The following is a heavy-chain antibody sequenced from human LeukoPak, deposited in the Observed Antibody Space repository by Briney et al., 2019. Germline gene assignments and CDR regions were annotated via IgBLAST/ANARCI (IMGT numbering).Heavy chain of an antibody. V-gene: IGHV3-7*01. Sequence: GGSLRLSCAASGFTFSSYWMSWVRQAPGKGLEWVANIKQDGREKYYVDSVKGRFTIPRDNAKNSLYLQMNSLGAEDTAVYYCARDLQYYGSGSYYTGFLDYWGQGTLVTVSS. CDR3: ARDLQYYGSGSYYTGFLDY. D-gene: IGHD3-10*01. J-gene: IGHJ4*02. CDR1: GFTFSSYW. CDR2: IKQDGREK.